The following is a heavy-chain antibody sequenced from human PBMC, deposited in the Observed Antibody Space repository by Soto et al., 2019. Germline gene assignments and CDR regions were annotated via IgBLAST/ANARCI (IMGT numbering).Heavy chain of an antibody. CDR1: GGSFSGYY. Sequence: TSETLSLTCAVYGGSFSGYYWSWIRQPPGKGLEWIGEINHSGSTNYNPSLKSRVTISVDTSKNQFSLKLSSVTAADTAMYYCARGLYSSSWYWFDPWGQGTLVTVSS. CDR3: ARGLYSSSWYWFDP. CDR2: INHSGST. J-gene: IGHJ5*02. V-gene: IGHV4-34*01. D-gene: IGHD6-13*01.